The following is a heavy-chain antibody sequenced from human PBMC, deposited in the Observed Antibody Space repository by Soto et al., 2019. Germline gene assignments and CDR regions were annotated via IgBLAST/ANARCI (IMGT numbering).Heavy chain of an antibody. V-gene: IGHV4-34*01. J-gene: IGHJ4*02. CDR1: SGSFSGYY. CDR3: ARAPKVSGSSQTRPDF. D-gene: IGHD6-6*01. CDR2: ISQSGNT. Sequence: ETLSLNCSIYSGSFSGYYWSWIRQPPGKGLEWIGEISQSGNTNYSPSLKSRVSISIDTSMKQFSLNLASVSAADTAVYYCARAPKVSGSSQTRPDFWGQGTLVTVSS.